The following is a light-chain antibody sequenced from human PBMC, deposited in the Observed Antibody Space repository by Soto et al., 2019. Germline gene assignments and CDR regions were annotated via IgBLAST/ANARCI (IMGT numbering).Light chain of an antibody. Sequence: QSPLAQPASVSGSPGQSITISCTGTSSDVGGYNYVSWYQQHPGKAPKLMIYEVSNRPSGDSNRFSGSKSGNTASLTISGLQVEDEADYYCSSYTSTSSYVFGTGTKVTVL. CDR3: SSYTSTSSYV. CDR2: EVS. J-gene: IGLJ1*01. V-gene: IGLV2-14*01. CDR1: SSDVGGYNY.